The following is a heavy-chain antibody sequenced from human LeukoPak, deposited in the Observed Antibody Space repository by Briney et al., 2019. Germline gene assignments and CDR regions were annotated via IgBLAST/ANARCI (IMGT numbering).Heavy chain of an antibody. V-gene: IGHV3-23*01. Sequence: GGSLRLSCAASGFKFRDYAMSWVRQAPGKGLEWVSTVEKTGGRAYYADSVKGRFTVSRDNSKNTLYLQMNSLRAEDTALYYCAKQQGAPIQQWYFDYWGQGTLVTVSS. J-gene: IGHJ4*02. CDR2: VEKTGGRA. CDR1: GFKFRDYA. CDR3: AKQQGAPIQQWYFDY. D-gene: IGHD5-18*01.